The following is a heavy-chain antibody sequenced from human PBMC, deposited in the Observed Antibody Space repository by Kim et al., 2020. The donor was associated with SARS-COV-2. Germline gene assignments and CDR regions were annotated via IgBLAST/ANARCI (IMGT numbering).Heavy chain of an antibody. D-gene: IGHD3-10*01. J-gene: IGHJ4*02. CDR3: ARDFTMVRGVIITEYYFDY. CDR2: IWYDGSNK. V-gene: IGHV3-33*08. CDR1: GFTFSSYG. Sequence: GGSLRLSCAASGFTFSSYGTHWVRQAPGKGLEWVAVIWYDGSNKYYADSVKGRFTISRDNSKNTLYLQMNSLRAEDTAVYYCARDFTMVRGVIITEYYFDYWGQGTLVTVSS.